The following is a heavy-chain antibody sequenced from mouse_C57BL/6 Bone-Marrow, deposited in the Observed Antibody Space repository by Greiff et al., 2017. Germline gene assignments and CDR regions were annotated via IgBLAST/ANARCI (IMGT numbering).Heavy chain of an antibody. J-gene: IGHJ2*01. CDR2: ISDGGSYT. CDR1: GFTFSSYA. Sequence: EVKLVESGGGLVKPGGSLKLSCAASGFTFSSYAMSWVRQTPEKRLEWVATISDGGSYTYYPDNVKGRFTISRNNAKNNLFLQMGHLKSEDTAMYYCARGAGTWGYYFDYWGQGTTLTVSS. CDR3: ARGAGTWGYYFDY. D-gene: IGHD3-3*01. V-gene: IGHV5-4*03.